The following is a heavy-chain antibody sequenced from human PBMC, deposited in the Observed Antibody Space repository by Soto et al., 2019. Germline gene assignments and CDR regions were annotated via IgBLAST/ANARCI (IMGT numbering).Heavy chain of an antibody. CDR2: IYYRGST. CDR1: GGSISSGDYY. D-gene: IGHD3-10*01. CDR3: ARGGNTYYYGSGSYSPYWFDP. J-gene: IGHJ5*02. Sequence: QVQLQESGPGLVKPSQTLSLTCTVSGGSISSGDYYWSWIRQPPGKGLEWIGYIYYRGSTYYNPPLKSRVTISVDTSKNQFSLKLSSVTAADTAVYYCARGGNTYYYGSGSYSPYWFDPWGQGTLVTVSS. V-gene: IGHV4-30-4*01.